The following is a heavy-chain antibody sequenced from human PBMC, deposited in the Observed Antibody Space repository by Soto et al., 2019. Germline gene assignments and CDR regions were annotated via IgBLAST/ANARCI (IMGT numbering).Heavy chain of an antibody. J-gene: IGHJ4*02. CDR3: AREGGTMVRGVTNAGIAY. CDR1: GGSFSGYY. CDR2: INHSGST. D-gene: IGHD3-10*01. Sequence: QVQLQQWGAGLLKPSETLSLTCAVYGGSFSGYYWSWIRQPPGKGLEWIGEINHSGSTNYNPSLKSRVTISVDTSKNQFSLKLSSVTAADTAVYYCAREGGTMVRGVTNAGIAYWGQGTLVTVSS. V-gene: IGHV4-34*01.